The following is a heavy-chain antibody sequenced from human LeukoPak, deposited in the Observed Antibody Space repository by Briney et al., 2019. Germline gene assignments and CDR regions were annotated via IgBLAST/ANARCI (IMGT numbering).Heavy chain of an antibody. D-gene: IGHD3-9*01. CDR2: TSYSGST. J-gene: IGHJ2*01. CDR1: GGSISSYY. CDR3: GRRTYYDTLTGYTYWYFDL. V-gene: IGHV4-59*01. Sequence: SETLSLTCTVSGGSISSYYWSWIRQPPGKRLEWIGYTSYSGSTDYNPSLKSRVSMSVDTSKNQFSLKLSSVTAADTAVYYCGRRTYYDTLTGYTYWYFDLWGRGTLVTVSS.